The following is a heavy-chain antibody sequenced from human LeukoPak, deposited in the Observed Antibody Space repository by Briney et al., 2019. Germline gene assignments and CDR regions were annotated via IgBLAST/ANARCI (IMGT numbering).Heavy chain of an antibody. D-gene: IGHD2-21*02. CDR2: IIPILGIA. V-gene: IGHV1-69*04. J-gene: IGHJ4*02. CDR3: ARTVLVVTAIPFDY. Sequence: WVRVSCKASGGTFSSYAISWVRQAPGQGLEWMGRIIPILGIANYAQKFQGRVTITADKSTSTAYMELSSLRSEDTAVYYCARTVLVVTAIPFDYWGQGTLVTVSS. CDR1: GGTFSSYA.